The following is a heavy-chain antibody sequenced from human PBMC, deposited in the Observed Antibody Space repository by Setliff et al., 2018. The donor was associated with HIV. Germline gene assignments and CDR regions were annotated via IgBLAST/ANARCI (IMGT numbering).Heavy chain of an antibody. V-gene: IGHV1-18*04. CDR3: ARLGSGWSDSYYYAMDI. J-gene: IGHJ6*02. Sequence: ASVKVSCKASGYTFTTCGISWVRQAPGHGLEWMGWISPNFGHTKYAQKFLDRVTMTIDTATSRAYMELRSLRSDDTAVYFCARLGSGWSDSYYYAMDIWGQGTTVTVSS. CDR2: ISPNFGHT. D-gene: IGHD6-19*01. CDR1: GYTFTTCG.